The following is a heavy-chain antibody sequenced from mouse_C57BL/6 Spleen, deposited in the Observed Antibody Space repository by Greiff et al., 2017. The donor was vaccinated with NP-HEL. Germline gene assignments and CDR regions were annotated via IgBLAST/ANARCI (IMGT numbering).Heavy chain of an antibody. CDR2: ISYDGSN. Sequence: VQLKESGPGLVKPSQSLSLTCSVTGYSITSGYYWNWIRQFPGNKLEWMGYISYDGSNNYNPSLKNRISITRDTSKNQFFLKLNSVTTEDTATYYCARDLHYYGSSLDYWGQGTTLTVSS. D-gene: IGHD1-1*01. CDR3: ARDLHYYGSSLDY. V-gene: IGHV3-6*01. J-gene: IGHJ2*01. CDR1: GYSITSGYY.